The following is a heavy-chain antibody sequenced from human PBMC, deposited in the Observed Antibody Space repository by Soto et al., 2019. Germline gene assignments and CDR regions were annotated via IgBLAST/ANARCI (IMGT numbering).Heavy chain of an antibody. CDR3: ASRRNVEMALDI. V-gene: IGHV3-53*04. Sequence: SMRLSCAASGFTVSNNYISWVRQAPGKGLEWVSVIYSGGSTYYADSVKGRFTISRHNSKNTLYLQMNSLRAEDTVVYYRASRRNVEMALDIWGHGTMVTVSS. CDR1: GFTVSNNY. J-gene: IGHJ3*02. CDR2: IYSGGST.